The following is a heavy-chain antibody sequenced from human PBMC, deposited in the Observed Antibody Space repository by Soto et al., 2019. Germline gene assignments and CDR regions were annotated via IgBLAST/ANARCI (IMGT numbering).Heavy chain of an antibody. J-gene: IGHJ3*02. CDR3: AEGPHYYDSSGDDAFDI. CDR2: IDPSDSYT. Sequence: GESLKISCKGSGYSFTSYRISWVRQMPGKGLEWMGRIDPSDSYTNYSPSFQGHVTISADKSISTAYLQWSSLKASDTAMYYCAEGPHYYDSSGDDAFDIWGQGTMVTVSS. CDR1: GYSFTSYR. V-gene: IGHV5-10-1*01. D-gene: IGHD3-22*01.